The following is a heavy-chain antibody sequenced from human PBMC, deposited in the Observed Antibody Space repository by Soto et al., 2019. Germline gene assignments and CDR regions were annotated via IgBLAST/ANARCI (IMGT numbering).Heavy chain of an antibody. J-gene: IGHJ4*02. Sequence: SVKVSCKASGGTFSSYRINWVRQAPAQGLEWVGGIVPIYRTADYAQKSQGRATITADEYARTSYMELRSLKSQDTAVYYCVRDSGAKLSSSWGQGTLVTASS. V-gene: IGHV1-69*13. CDR1: GGTFSSYR. CDR2: IVPIYRTA. D-gene: IGHD6-13*01. CDR3: VRDSGAKLSSS.